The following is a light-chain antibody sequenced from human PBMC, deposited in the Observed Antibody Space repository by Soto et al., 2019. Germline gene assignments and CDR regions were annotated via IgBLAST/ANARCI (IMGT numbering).Light chain of an antibody. CDR2: DAS. J-gene: IGKJ2*01. CDR3: QQRSNGPPLT. CDR1: QRVSSY. Sequence: ETVLTQSPATLSLSPGERATLSCRASQRVSSYLAWYQQRPGQAPRLLIYDASNRATGIPARFSGSGSGTDFTLTISSLEPEDFAVYYCQQRSNGPPLTFGPGTKLEIK. V-gene: IGKV3-11*01.